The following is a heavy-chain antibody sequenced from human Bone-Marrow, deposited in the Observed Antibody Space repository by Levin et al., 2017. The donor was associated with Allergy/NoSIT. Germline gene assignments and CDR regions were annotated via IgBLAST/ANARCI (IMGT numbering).Heavy chain of an antibody. Sequence: GGSLRLSCAASGFTFTNFAMSWVRQAPGKGLEWLSGISGSGANTYYADSVKGRFTISRDNSKITLYLQMNSLRAEDTALYYCAKETYSASSDFYYEDAFDIWGQGTLVTVSS. V-gene: IGHV3-23*01. CDR1: GFTFTNFA. D-gene: IGHD3-22*01. J-gene: IGHJ3*02. CDR3: AKETYSASSDFYYEDAFDI. CDR2: ISGSGANT.